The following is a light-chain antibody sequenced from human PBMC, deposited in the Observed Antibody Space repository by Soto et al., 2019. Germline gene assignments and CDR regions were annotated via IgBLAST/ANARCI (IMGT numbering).Light chain of an antibody. CDR1: QSISSY. J-gene: IGKJ5*01. CDR3: QQSYSPPPIT. Sequence: DIQMTQSPSSLSASVGDRITITCRASQSISSYLNWYQQKPGKAPQLLIYGASTLQRGVPSRFSGSGSGTDFTLTIGSLQPEDSATYYCQQSYSPPPITFGQGTRLEIK. CDR2: GAS. V-gene: IGKV1-39*01.